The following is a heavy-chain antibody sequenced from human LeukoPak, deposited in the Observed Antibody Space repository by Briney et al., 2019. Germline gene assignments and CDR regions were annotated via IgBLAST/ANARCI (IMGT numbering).Heavy chain of an antibody. J-gene: IGHJ4*02. CDR2: ISYDGTTK. D-gene: IGHD5-18*01. CDR3: ASTRDTATNYFDY. Sequence: GGSLRLSCAASGFTFSSYAMHWVRQAPGKGLEWVAVISYDGTTKYYEDSVKGRFTISRDNSKNTLYLQINSLRADDTAVYYCASTRDTATNYFDYWGQGTLVTVSS. V-gene: IGHV3-30*04. CDR1: GFTFSSYA.